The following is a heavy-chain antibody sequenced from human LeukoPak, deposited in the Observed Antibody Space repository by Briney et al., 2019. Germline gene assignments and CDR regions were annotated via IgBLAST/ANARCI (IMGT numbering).Heavy chain of an antibody. CDR2: INAGTGNG. J-gene: IGHJ4*02. Sequence: ASVKVSCKTSGYTFTSYAIHWVRQAPGQRIEWMGWINAGTGNGKNSPDFQVRITITRDTSASTAYMELTSLRSDDTAMYYCARSGELYFHLDYWGQGSLVSVSS. D-gene: IGHD3-10*01. CDR1: GYTFTSYA. CDR3: ARSGELYFHLDY. V-gene: IGHV1-3*01.